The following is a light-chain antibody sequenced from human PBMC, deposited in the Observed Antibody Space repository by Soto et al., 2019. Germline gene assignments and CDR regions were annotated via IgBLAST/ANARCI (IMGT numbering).Light chain of an antibody. V-gene: IGLV2-14*01. CDR3: QSYDISLGGRI. J-gene: IGLJ2*01. Sequence: QSALTQPASVSGSPGQSITISCTGTSSDIDSYSYVSWYQQRPGKPPKLLISEVTNRPSGVSSRFSGSKSGNTASLAITGLQAEDEADYYCQSYDISLGGRIFGGGTKLTVL. CDR1: SSDIDSYSY. CDR2: EVT.